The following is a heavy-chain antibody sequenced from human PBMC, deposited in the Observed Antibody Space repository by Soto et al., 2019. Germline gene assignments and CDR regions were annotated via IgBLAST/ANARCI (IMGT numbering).Heavy chain of an antibody. CDR1: GGTFSNYV. CDR3: ARDMTRTVVPYFDF. CDR2: IIPISGAA. Sequence: ASVKVSCKASGGTFSNYVVNWVRQAPGQGLEWMGRIIPISGAANYAQKFQGRVTITADKSTSTSYMELSSLRSEDTAVYYCARDMTRTVVPYFDFWGQGTLVTVSS. D-gene: IGHD1-7*01. V-gene: IGHV1-69*06. J-gene: IGHJ4*02.